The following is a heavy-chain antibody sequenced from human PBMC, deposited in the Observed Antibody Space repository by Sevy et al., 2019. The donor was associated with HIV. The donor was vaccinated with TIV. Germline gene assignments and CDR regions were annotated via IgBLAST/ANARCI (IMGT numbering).Heavy chain of an antibody. CDR2: IKQDGGEK. V-gene: IGHV3-7*01. CDR1: GFTFSSYW. CDR3: ARVAGWYDHYFDY. D-gene: IGHD6-19*01. J-gene: IGHJ4*02. Sequence: GGSLRLSCAASGFTFSSYWMTWVRQAPGKGLEWVADIKQDGGEKYYVDYVKGRFTISRDKAKNSLYLQMNSLRAEDTAVYYCARVAGWYDHYFDYWGQGTLVTVSS.